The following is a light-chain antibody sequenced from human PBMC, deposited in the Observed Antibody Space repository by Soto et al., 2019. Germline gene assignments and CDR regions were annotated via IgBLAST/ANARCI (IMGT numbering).Light chain of an antibody. J-gene: IGKJ3*01. V-gene: IGKV3-20*01. CDR3: QQYGSSPPGVT. Sequence: EIVLKQSPGTLSLSPGERATLSCRASQSVSSSYLAWYQQKPGQAPRLLIYGASSRATGIPDRFSGSGSGTDFTLTISRLEPEDFAVYYCQQYGSSPPGVTFGPRTKVDIK. CDR2: GAS. CDR1: QSVSSSY.